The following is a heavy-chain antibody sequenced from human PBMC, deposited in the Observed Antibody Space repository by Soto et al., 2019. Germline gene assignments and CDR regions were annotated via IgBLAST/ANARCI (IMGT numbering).Heavy chain of an antibody. V-gene: IGHV3-30*18. CDR2: ISYDGSNK. CDR3: AKGSYYDFWSGYAS. D-gene: IGHD3-3*01. J-gene: IGHJ5*02. CDR1: GFTFSSYG. Sequence: QVQLVESGGGVIQPGRSLRLSCAASGFTFSSYGMHWVRQAPGKGLEWVAVISYDGSNKYYADSVKGRFTISRDNSKNTLYLQMNSLRAEDTAVYYCAKGSYYDFWSGYASWGQGTLVTVSS.